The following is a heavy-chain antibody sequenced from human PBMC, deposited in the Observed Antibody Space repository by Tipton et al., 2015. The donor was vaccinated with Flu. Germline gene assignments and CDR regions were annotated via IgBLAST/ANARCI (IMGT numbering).Heavy chain of an antibody. CDR2: INHSGST. J-gene: IGHJ3*02. D-gene: IGHD6-13*01. CDR3: ARGGRAPLRSSWSNAFDI. V-gene: IGHV4-34*01. Sequence: TLSLTCAVYGGSFSGYYWSWIRQPPGKGLEWIGEINHSGSTNYNPSPKSRVTISVDTSKNQFSLKLSSVTAAGTAVYYCARGGRAPLRSSWSNAFDIWGQGTMVTVSS. CDR1: GGSFSGYY.